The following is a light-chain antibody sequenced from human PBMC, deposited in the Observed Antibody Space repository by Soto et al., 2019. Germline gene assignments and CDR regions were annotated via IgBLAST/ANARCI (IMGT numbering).Light chain of an antibody. J-gene: IGKJ5*01. Sequence: EIMLTQSPGTLSLSPGERATLSCRTSQTVSSTYFAWYQQRPGQAPRLLFYDASTRATGIPDRFSCSGSQRDFTLTISRLEPEDSAIYYCQQFGSSPITFGQGTRLEI. CDR1: QTVSSTY. V-gene: IGKV3-20*01. CDR2: DAS. CDR3: QQFGSSPIT.